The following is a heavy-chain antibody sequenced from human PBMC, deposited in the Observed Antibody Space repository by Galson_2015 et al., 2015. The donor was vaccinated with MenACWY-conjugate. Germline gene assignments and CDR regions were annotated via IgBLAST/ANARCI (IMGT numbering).Heavy chain of an antibody. J-gene: IGHJ4*02. V-gene: IGHV3-48*03. Sequence: SLRLSCAASGFTFNTYAIHWVRQAPGKGLEWVANINDNSGAKYYADSVKGRFTISRDNAKNLLYLQMNSLRDGDTAVYFCARDFRYSSDYWGQGTLVTVSS. CDR3: ARDFRYSSDY. CDR1: GFTFNTYA. D-gene: IGHD6-13*01. CDR2: INDNSGAK.